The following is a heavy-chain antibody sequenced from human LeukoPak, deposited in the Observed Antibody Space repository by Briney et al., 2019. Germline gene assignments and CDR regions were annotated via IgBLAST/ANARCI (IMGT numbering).Heavy chain of an antibody. CDR1: GYSISSGSY. CDR2: GYHTGST. D-gene: IGHD3-10*01. CDR3: ARESTSGLPAVGFDF. Sequence: PSETLSLTCAVSGYSISSGSYWGWIRQPPGKGLEWIGSGYHTGSTFYNPSLKSRVSISVDTSKNQLSLKLSSVTAADTAVYYCARESTSGLPAVGFDFWGQGTLVTVSS. V-gene: IGHV4-38-2*02. J-gene: IGHJ4*02.